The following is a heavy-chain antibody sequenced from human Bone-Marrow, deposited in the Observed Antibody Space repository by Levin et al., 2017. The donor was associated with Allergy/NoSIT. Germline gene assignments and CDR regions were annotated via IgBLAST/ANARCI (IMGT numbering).Heavy chain of an antibody. CDR3: ATVSQTLAVRGSGDLGIED. D-gene: IGHD3-10*01. Sequence: PGGSLRLSCAASGFNFNNYGMTWVRQAPGQGLEWVSAISASGFSRYYADSVKGRFDISRDNDQRTVSLQMSSLRADDTAVYFCATVSQTLAVRGSGDLGIEDWGRGTLVTVSS. V-gene: IGHV3-23*01. CDR1: GFNFNNYG. J-gene: IGHJ4*02. CDR2: ISASGFSR.